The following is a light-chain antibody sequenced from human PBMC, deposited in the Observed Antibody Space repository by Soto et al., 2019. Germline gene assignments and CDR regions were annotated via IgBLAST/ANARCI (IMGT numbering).Light chain of an antibody. CDR3: RQDGSSLT. CDR2: GAS. J-gene: IGKJ4*01. CDR1: QSVNNNY. V-gene: IGKV3-20*01. Sequence: EIVLTQSPGTLSLSPGERATLSCRASQSVNNNYLAWYQQKRGQAPRLLVYGASTRATGILDRFSSSGSGTDFSLTLSRLEHEHFGESYCRQDGSSLTLGGGNKVE.